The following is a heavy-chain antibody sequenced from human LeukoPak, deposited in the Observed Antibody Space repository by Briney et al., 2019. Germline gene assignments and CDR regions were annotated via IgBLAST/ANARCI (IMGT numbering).Heavy chain of an antibody. D-gene: IGHD2-15*01. CDR1: GFSLSTRGVG. V-gene: IGHV2-5*02. CDR2: IYWDDDK. J-gene: IGHJ4*02. Sequence: ESGPTLVKPTQTLTLTCTFSGFSLSTRGVGVGWIRQPPGKALEWLPLIYWDDDKRYSPSLKSRLTITKDTSKNQVVLTMTNMDPVDTATYYCARPVVVVAAPTYYFDYWGQGTLVTVSS. CDR3: ARPVVVVAAPTYYFDY.